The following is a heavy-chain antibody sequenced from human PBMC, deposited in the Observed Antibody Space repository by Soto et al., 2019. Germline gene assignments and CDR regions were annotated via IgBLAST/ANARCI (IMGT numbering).Heavy chain of an antibody. CDR2: SRYKPNSDIT. CDR1: GFTLSDHY. V-gene: IGHV3-72*01. J-gene: IGHJ4*02. CDR3: AKGARSSSGSDGYKFDY. Sequence: EVQLVESGGGLVQPGGSLRLSCAASGFTLSDHYMDWVRQAPGKGLEWVGRSRYKPNSDITEYAASVEGRFTISRDDSKNSLYLQMDSLRVEDTAVYYCAKGARSSSGSDGYKFDYWGQGTLVTVSS. D-gene: IGHD2-21*01.